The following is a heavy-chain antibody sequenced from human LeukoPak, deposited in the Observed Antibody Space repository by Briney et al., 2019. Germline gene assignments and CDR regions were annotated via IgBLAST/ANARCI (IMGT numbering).Heavy chain of an antibody. J-gene: IGHJ4*02. CDR1: GFTFSNAW. CDR2: IKSKTDGGTT. V-gene: IGHV3-15*01. CDR3: TTEPSPALLWFGELYYFDY. Sequence: GGSLRLSCAASGFTFSNAWMSWVRQAPGKGLEWVGRIKSKTDGGTTDYAAPVKGRFAISRDDSKNTLYLQMNSLKTEDTAVYYCTTEPSPALLWFGELYYFDYWGQGTLVTVSS. D-gene: IGHD3-10*01.